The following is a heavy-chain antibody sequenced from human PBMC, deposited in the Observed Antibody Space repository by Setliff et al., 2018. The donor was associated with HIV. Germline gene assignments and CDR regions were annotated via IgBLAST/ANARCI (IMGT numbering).Heavy chain of an antibody. CDR1: GGLISSSNW. D-gene: IGHD3-22*01. CDR3: VTTELYYDIGGYYYFDY. V-gene: IGHV4-4*02. CDR2: MYPSGST. J-gene: IGHJ4*02. Sequence: SETLSLTCAVSGGLISSSNWWSWVRQPPGRGLEWIGEMYPSGSTNYNPSLKSRVTISVDTSKNQFSLKLSSVTAADTAVYYCVTTELYYDIGGYYYFDYWGPGTLVTVSS.